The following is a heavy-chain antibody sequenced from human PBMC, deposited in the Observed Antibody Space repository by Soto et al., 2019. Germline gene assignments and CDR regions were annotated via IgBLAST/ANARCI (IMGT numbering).Heavy chain of an antibody. J-gene: IGHJ6*02. CDR2: INPSGGST. CDR1: GYTFTSYY. D-gene: IGHD3-3*01. Sequence: QVQLVQSGAEVKKPGASVKVSCKASGYTFTSYYMHWVRQAPGQGLEWMGIINPSGGSTSYAQKFQGRVTMPRDTSTSTVYMELSSLRSEDTAVYYCAREIFLPPDGYYYYYGMDVWGQGTTVTVSS. CDR3: AREIFLPPDGYYYYYGMDV. V-gene: IGHV1-46*01.